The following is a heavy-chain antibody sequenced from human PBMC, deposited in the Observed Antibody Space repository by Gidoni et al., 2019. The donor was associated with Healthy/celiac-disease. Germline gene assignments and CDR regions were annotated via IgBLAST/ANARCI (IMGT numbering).Heavy chain of an antibody. Sequence: HPGKGLEWIGYIYYSGSTYYNPSLKSRVTISVDTSKNQFSLKLSSVTAADTAVYYCARDHGLATDAFDIWGQGTMVTVSS. D-gene: IGHD5-12*01. CDR3: ARDHGLATDAFDI. CDR2: IYYSGST. V-gene: IGHV4-31*02. J-gene: IGHJ3*02.